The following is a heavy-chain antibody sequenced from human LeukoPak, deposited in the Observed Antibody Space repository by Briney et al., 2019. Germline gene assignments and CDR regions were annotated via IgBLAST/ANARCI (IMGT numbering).Heavy chain of an antibody. CDR1: GGSFSGYY. CDR3: ASHGYSYGFDY. D-gene: IGHD5-18*01. V-gene: IGHV4-34*01. CDR2: INHSGST. J-gene: IGHJ4*02. Sequence: SETLSLTCAVYGGSFSGYYWSWIRQPPGKGLEWIGEINHSGSTNYNPSLKSRVTISVDTSKNQFSLKLSSVTAADTAVYYCASHGYSYGFDYWGQGTLVTVSS.